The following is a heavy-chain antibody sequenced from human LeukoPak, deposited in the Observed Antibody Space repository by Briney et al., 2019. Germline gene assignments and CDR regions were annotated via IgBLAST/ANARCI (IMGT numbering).Heavy chain of an antibody. CDR2: ISGRGTST. J-gene: IGHJ5*02. D-gene: IGHD5-12*01. V-gene: IGHV3-23*01. CDR3: ARGPLRGSGYADVWFDP. Sequence: GGSLRLSCAASGFTFSSYAMSWVRQAPGKGLEWVSSISGRGTSTYYADSVKGRFTISRDNSKNTLYLQMNSLRAEDTAVYYCARGPLRGSGYADVWFDPWGQGTLVTVSS. CDR1: GFTFSSYA.